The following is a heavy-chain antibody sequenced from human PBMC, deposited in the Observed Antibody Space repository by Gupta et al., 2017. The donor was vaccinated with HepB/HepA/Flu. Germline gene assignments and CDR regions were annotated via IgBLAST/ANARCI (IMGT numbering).Heavy chain of an antibody. CDR2: ITGKGRNT. CDR1: GLTFTNYA. Sequence: LLLVESGGDLVQPGGSMRLSCAASGLTFTNYAMSWVRQAPGKGLEWVSTITGKGRNTYYADSVQGRFTISRDNSKSTLYVEMKSLRAEDSAIYYCAKDLISATGTATYYGMDVWGHGTTVTVSS. CDR3: AKDLISATGTATYYGMDV. D-gene: IGHD6-13*01. J-gene: IGHJ6*02. V-gene: IGHV3-23*04.